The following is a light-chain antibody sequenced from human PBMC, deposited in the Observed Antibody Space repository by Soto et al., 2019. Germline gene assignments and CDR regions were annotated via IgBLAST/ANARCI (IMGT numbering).Light chain of an antibody. Sequence: EIVLTQSPGILSLSAGERATLSCRASQTVTKDYLAWYQHKPGQAPRLIIYDAVNRATGVPDRFSGSGSGTDFTLTISRLESADFAVYYSHPCALTPLTFGQGTKVEIK. CDR3: HPCALTPLT. J-gene: IGKJ1*01. CDR1: QTVTKDY. V-gene: IGKV3-20*01. CDR2: DAV.